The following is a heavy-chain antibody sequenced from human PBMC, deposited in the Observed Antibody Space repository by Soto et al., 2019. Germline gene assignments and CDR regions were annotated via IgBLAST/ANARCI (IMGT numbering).Heavy chain of an antibody. Sequence: ASETLSLTCTVSGGSISSGGYYWSWIRQHPGKGLEWIGYIYYSGSTYYNPSLKSRVTISVDTSKNQFSLKLSSVTAADTAVYYCAREAKWFGEFYNWFDPWGQGTLVTVSS. CDR3: AREAKWFGEFYNWFDP. D-gene: IGHD3-10*01. CDR2: IYYSGST. V-gene: IGHV4-31*03. CDR1: GGSISSGGYY. J-gene: IGHJ5*02.